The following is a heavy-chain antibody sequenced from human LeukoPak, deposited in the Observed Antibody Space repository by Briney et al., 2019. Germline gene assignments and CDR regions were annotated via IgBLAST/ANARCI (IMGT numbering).Heavy chain of an antibody. CDR1: GFTFSSYS. CDR3: ARGRSSWYYFYY. D-gene: IGHD6-13*01. V-gene: IGHV3-21*01. Sequence: GGSLTLTCAASGFTFSSYSMNWVRQAPGQGLEWVSSISSSNSYIYYADSVKGRFTISRDNAKNSLYLQMDSLRSEDTAVYYCARGRSSWYYFYYWRQGTLLSVSS. CDR2: ISSSNSYI. J-gene: IGHJ4*02.